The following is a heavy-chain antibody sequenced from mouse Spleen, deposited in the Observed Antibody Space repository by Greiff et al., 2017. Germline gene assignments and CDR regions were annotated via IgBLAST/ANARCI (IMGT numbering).Heavy chain of an antibody. CDR3: AREANDYDGYLDY. V-gene: IGHV3-6*01. Sequence: EVKLEESGPGLVKPSQSLSLTCSVTGYSITSGYYWCWIRPFPGTNLEWMGYISYDGGNNYNQSPTNRISITRDTSKNQFFLKLNSVTTEDTATYYCAREANDYDGYLDYWGQGTTLTVSS. J-gene: IGHJ2*01. D-gene: IGHD2-4*01. CDR1: GYSITSGYY. CDR2: ISYDGGN.